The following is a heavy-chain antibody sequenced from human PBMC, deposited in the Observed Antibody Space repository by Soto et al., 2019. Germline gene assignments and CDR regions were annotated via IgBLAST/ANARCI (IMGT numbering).Heavy chain of an antibody. CDR2: IWYDGGNK. D-gene: IGHD6-19*01. CDR3: ARDGQWLPRDGLRSSYYFDY. CDR1: GFNFSSYV. V-gene: IGHV3-33*01. J-gene: IGHJ4*02. Sequence: QVQLVESGGDVVQPGRSLRPSCAASGFNFSSYVMHWVRQAPGKGLEWVAVIWYDGGNKYYADSVKGRFTISRDNSKNTLYLQMNSLRAEDTAVYYCARDGQWLPRDGLRSSYYFDYWGQGTLVTVSS.